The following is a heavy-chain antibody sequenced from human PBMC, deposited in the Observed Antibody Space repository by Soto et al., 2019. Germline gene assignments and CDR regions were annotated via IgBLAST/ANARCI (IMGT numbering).Heavy chain of an antibody. CDR1: GYTFTRYN. Sequence: QVQLVQSGAEVKKPGASVKVSCKASGYTFTRYNVHWVRQAPGQGLEWMAIINPSGGTTYYVQKCEGRVTLTTDTSTSTVYMELSSLRSADTAVYYCARVRGGGSEYFFDYWGQGTLVTVSS. J-gene: IGHJ4*02. D-gene: IGHD2-15*01. CDR2: INPSGGTT. V-gene: IGHV1-46*01. CDR3: ARVRGGGSEYFFDY.